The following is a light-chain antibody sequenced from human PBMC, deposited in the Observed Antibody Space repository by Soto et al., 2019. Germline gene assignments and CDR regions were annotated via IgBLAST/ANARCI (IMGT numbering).Light chain of an antibody. CDR3: QQYLSSPLT. V-gene: IGKV3-20*01. J-gene: IGKJ1*01. CDR1: QSVSNNY. CDR2: GAS. Sequence: VLTQSPGTVSLSPAEKATPSFRASQSVSNNYLAWYQQKPGQAPRLVIYGASNRATGMPDRFSASGSGTDFTLTISRLEPEDFAVYYCQQYLSSPLTFGQGTKVDI.